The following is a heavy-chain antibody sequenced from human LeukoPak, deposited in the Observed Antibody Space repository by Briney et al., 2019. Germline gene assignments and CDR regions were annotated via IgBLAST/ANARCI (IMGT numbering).Heavy chain of an antibody. J-gene: IGHJ1*01. D-gene: IGHD3-22*01. CDR1: GGSISSYY. V-gene: IGHV4-59*05. Sequence: KPSETLSLTCTVSGGSISSYYWSWIRQPPGKGLEWIGSIYYSGSTYYNPSLKSRVTISVDTSKNQFSLKLNSVTAADTAVYYCARQLTYYYDSSGYDAEYFQHWGQGTLVTVSS. CDR3: ARQLTYYYDSSGYDAEYFQH. CDR2: IYYSGST.